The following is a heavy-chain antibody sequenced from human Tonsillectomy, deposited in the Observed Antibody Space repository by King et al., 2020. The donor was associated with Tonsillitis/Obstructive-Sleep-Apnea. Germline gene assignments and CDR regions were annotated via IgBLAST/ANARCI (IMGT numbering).Heavy chain of an antibody. D-gene: IGHD3/OR15-3a*01. Sequence: VQLQQWGTGPLKPSETLSLTCGDYGGSFSGYYWSWIRQTPEKGLEWIGEIDHSGSTNKNPSLRSRVTISVDTSKNQFSLNLNSVTAADTAVYYCARGSVEQDWAFDYWGQGTLVTVSS. CDR2: IDHSGST. CDR1: GGSFSGYY. J-gene: IGHJ4*02. CDR3: ARGSVEQDWAFDY. V-gene: IGHV4-34*01.